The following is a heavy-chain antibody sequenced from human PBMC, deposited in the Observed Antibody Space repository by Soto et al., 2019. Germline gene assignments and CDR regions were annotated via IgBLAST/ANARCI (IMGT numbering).Heavy chain of an antibody. CDR3: ARIPRYSFPTSDDLDS. Sequence: QVQLVQSGAEVRKPGSSVQVSCKASGGTFYTYTFSWVRQAPGQGLEWMGSITPIYPTTNYAEKFQGRLTVTADGSTNTAYMELTSLTSEDTAVYYCARIPRYSFPTSDDLDSWGQGTLGTVSS. CDR1: GGTFYTYT. V-gene: IGHV1-69*15. J-gene: IGHJ4*02. CDR2: ITPIYPTT. D-gene: IGHD5-18*01.